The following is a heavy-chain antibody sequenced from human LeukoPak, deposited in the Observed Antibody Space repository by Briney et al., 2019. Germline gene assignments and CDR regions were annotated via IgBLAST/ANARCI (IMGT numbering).Heavy chain of an antibody. V-gene: IGHV1-69*05. CDR2: VIAIFGRV. CDR1: RGTFSSYG. D-gene: IGHD3-22*01. CDR3: ARGELGDSSGFSFFDY. J-gene: IGHJ4*02. Sequence: WASVKVSCKASRGTFSSYGISWVRQAPGQGLEWMGGVIAIFGRVEYGQKFQGRATITTDESTSTAYMELSSLTSEDTGVYYCARGELGDSSGFSFFDYWGQGTLVTVSS.